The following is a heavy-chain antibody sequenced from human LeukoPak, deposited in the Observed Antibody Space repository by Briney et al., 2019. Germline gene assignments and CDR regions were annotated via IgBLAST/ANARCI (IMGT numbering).Heavy chain of an antibody. CDR1: GFTFSTFG. CDR2: ISYEGHNK. D-gene: IGHD4-17*01. Sequence: GGSLRLSCAASGFTFSTFGMHWVRQAPGKGLEWVAFISYEGHNKYFADSVKGRFTISRDNSKNTLYLQMNSLRAEDTAVYYCARFLPYGDYAHAFDIWGQGTMVTVSS. J-gene: IGHJ3*02. V-gene: IGHV3-30*03. CDR3: ARFLPYGDYAHAFDI.